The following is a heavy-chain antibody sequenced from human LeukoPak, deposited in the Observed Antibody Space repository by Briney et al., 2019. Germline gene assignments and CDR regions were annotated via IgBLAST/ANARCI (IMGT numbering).Heavy chain of an antibody. CDR1: GFTVSSNY. V-gene: IGHV3-66*02. D-gene: IGHD2-2*01. CDR2: IYSGGST. Sequence: GGPLRLSCAASGFTVSSNYMSWVRQAPGKGLEWVSVIYSGGSTYYADSVKGRFTISRDNSKNTLYLQMNSLRAEDTAVYYCAREVLGKYCSSTSCSSYYYYYYMDVWGKGTTVTVSS. J-gene: IGHJ6*03. CDR3: AREVLGKYCSSTSCSSYYYYYYMDV.